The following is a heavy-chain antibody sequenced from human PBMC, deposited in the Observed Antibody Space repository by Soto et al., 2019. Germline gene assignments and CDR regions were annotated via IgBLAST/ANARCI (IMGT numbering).Heavy chain of an antibody. CDR2: ISGSGGST. Sequence: EVQLLEFGGGLVQPGGSLRLSCAASGFTFSSYAMSWVRQAPGKGLEWVSAISGSGGSTYYADSVKGRFTISRDNSKNTLYLQMNSLRAEDTAVYYCAKLNIVVVPAATPYWYFDLWGRGTLVTVSS. D-gene: IGHD2-2*01. CDR3: AKLNIVVVPAATPYWYFDL. CDR1: GFTFSSYA. J-gene: IGHJ2*01. V-gene: IGHV3-23*01.